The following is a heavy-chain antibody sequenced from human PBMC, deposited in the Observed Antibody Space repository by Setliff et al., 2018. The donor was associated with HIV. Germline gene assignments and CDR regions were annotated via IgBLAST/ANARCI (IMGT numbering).Heavy chain of an antibody. Sequence: SERRSLTCRVYGGSITSGKYYWGWIRQAPGKGLEWIASMIDGGDTWCNPSLKSRVTIYVETANNEISLRLSSVTAEVTAVYRCARPHSGRGGGAWFDPWGRGIQVTVSS. J-gene: IGHJ5*02. CDR1: GGSITSGKYY. D-gene: IGHD6-19*01. CDR3: ARPHSGRGGGAWFDP. V-gene: IGHV4-39*01. CDR2: MIDGGDT.